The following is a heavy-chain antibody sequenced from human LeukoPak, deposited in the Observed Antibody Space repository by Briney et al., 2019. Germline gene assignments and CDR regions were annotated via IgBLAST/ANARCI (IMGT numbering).Heavy chain of an antibody. V-gene: IGHV3-23*01. CDR1: GFTFSSYG. CDR3: AKEVDSHFSLGGNYPNPHPFDY. Sequence: GGSLRLSCAASGFTFSSYGMTWVRRAPGKGLEWVSGISSSGGYTYYADSVKGRFTISRDNSKNTLFLQMKSLRAEDTAVYYCAKEVDSHFSLGGNYPNPHPFDYWGQGTLVTVSS. D-gene: IGHD1-26*01. J-gene: IGHJ4*02. CDR2: ISSSGGYT.